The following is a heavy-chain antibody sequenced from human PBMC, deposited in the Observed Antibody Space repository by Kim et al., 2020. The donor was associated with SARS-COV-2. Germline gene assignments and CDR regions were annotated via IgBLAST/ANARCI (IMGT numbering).Heavy chain of an antibody. Sequence: GLEWMGWMNPNSGNTGYAQKFQGRVTMTRNTSISTAYMELSSLRSEDTAVYYCARGFILYYYGSGSYSYGMDVWGQGTTVTVSS. CDR2: MNPNSGNT. CDR3: ARGFILYYYGSGSYSYGMDV. J-gene: IGHJ6*02. D-gene: IGHD3-10*01. V-gene: IGHV1-8*01.